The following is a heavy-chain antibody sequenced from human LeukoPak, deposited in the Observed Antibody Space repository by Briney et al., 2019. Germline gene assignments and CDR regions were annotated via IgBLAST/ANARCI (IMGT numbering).Heavy chain of an antibody. V-gene: IGHV4-59*01. J-gene: IGHJ4*02. D-gene: IGHD2-21*02. Sequence: SETLSLTCTVSGGSISSYYWSWIQQPPGKGLEWIGYIYYSGSTNYNPSLKSRVTISVDTSKNQFSLKLSSVTAADTAVYYCARVYRNGGDYHLDYWGQGTLVTVSS. CDR1: GGSISSYY. CDR2: IYYSGST. CDR3: ARVYRNGGDYHLDY.